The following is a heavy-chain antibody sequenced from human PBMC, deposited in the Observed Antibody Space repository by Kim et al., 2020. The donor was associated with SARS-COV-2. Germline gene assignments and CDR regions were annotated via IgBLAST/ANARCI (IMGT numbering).Heavy chain of an antibody. V-gene: IGHV4-61*02. Sequence: NYNPALKSRVTITVDTSNNQFSLKLSSVTAADTAVYYCARDSYGYYGMDVWGQGTTVTVSS. CDR3: ARDSYGYYGMDV. D-gene: IGHD5-18*01. J-gene: IGHJ6*02.